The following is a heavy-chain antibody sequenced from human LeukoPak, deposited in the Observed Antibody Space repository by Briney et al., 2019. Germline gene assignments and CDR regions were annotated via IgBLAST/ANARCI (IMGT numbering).Heavy chain of an antibody. V-gene: IGHV3-23*01. CDR1: GFTFSSYA. Sequence: GSLRLSCAASGFTFSSYAMTWVRQAPGKGVEWVSVISGSGGRTYYADSVKGRFTISGDNSKNTLYLQMSSLRAEDTAVYYCAKDRGGGNLDFDYWGQGTLVTVSS. D-gene: IGHD2-15*01. CDR3: AKDRGGGNLDFDY. CDR2: ISGSGGRT. J-gene: IGHJ4*02.